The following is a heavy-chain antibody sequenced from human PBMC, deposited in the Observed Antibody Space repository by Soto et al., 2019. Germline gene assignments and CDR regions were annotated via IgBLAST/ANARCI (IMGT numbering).Heavy chain of an antibody. CDR1: GFTFSNAW. CDR3: TTDWYGSFGMVSSGEDAFDI. CDR2: IKSKTDGGTT. J-gene: IGHJ3*02. V-gene: IGHV3-15*01. D-gene: IGHD3-3*01. Sequence: GGSLRLSCAASGFTFSNAWMSCVRQAPGKGLEGVGRIKSKTDGGTTDYAAPVKGRFTISRDDSKNTLYLQMNSLKTEDTAVYYCTTDWYGSFGMVSSGEDAFDIWGQGTMVTVSS.